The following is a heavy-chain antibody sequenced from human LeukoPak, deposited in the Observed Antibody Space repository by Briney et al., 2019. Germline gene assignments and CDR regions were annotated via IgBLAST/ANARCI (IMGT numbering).Heavy chain of an antibody. D-gene: IGHD3-3*01. Sequence: PSGTLSLTCAVSGGSISSSSYYWGWIRQPPGMGLEWIGSIYYSGSTYYNPSLKSRVAISVDTSKNQFSLKLSSVTAADMAVYYCARQPTPPRSRSSITIFGVAPFYFDSWGQGTLVTVSS. J-gene: IGHJ4*02. CDR2: IYYSGST. CDR3: ARQPTPPRSRSSITIFGVAPFYFDS. V-gene: IGHV4-39*01. CDR1: GGSISSSSYY.